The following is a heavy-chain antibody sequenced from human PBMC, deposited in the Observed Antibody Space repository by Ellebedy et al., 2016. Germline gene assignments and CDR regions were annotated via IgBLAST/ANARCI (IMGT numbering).Heavy chain of an antibody. CDR1: GFSLDTGAVV. D-gene: IGHD3-10*02. Sequence: SGPTLVKPRQTLTLTCTFSGFSLDTGAVVVGWVRQPPGKALEWLSFIYGNGDERYSPSLKSRLTITRDTSKDQVVLTMTNMDPVDTASYYCAHSIYYVTDYWGQGLLVTVSS. V-gene: IGHV2-5*01. CDR2: IYGNGDE. CDR3: AHSIYYVTDY. J-gene: IGHJ4*02.